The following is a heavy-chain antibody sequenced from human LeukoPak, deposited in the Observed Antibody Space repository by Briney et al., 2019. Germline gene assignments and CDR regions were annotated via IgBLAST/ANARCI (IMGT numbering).Heavy chain of an antibody. D-gene: IGHD5-24*01. Sequence: SETLSLTCTVSGGSISSYYWSRIRQPPGEGLEWIGYIYYSGSTNYNPSLKSRVTISVDTSKNQFSLKLSSVTAAGTAVYYCARLVEMATIFDWGQGTLVTVSS. J-gene: IGHJ4*02. CDR3: ARLVEMATIFD. CDR1: GGSISSYY. V-gene: IGHV4-59*08. CDR2: IYYSGST.